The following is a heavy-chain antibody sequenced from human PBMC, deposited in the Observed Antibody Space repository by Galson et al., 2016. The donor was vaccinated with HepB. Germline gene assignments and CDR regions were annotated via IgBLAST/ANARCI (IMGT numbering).Heavy chain of an antibody. CDR2: IIPIFGTA. Sequence: SVKVSCKASGDSYSTYAISWVRQARGQGLEWMGGIIPIFGTANYAQKFQGRVTITADKSTSTAYMELSSLRSEDTAVYYCARSGSRELADYWGQGTLVTVSS. CDR1: GDSYSTYA. J-gene: IGHJ4*02. CDR3: ARSGSRELADY. D-gene: IGHD1-26*01. V-gene: IGHV1-69*06.